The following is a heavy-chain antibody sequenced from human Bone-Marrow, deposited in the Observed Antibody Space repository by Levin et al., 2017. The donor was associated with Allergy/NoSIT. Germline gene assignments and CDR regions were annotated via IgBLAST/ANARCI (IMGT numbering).Heavy chain of an antibody. CDR3: VRGGSFGSLDH. J-gene: IGHJ4*02. CDR1: GFTFDDYG. D-gene: IGHD2-15*01. V-gene: IGHV3-20*04. CDR2: INWNGYST. Sequence: GGSLRLSCAASGFTFDDYGMTWVRQLPGKGLEWVAGINWNGYSTHYAGSLKGRFIISRDNAKNSVYLQMNNLRAEDTALYFCVRGGSFGSLDHWGQGTLVTVSS.